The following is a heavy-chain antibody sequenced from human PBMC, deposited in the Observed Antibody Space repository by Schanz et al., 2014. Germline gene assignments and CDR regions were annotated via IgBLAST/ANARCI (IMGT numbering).Heavy chain of an antibody. CDR1: GASISSGGYY. Sequence: QVQLQESGSGLMKPSQTLSLTCAVSGASISSGGYYWSWIRQHPGKGLEWIGYIYYSGSTYYNPALKSRVTISVDTSKNQFSLKLSSVTAADTAVYYCARDGDRFYHNYYMDVWGKGTTVTVSS. V-gene: IGHV4-31*11. D-gene: IGHD4-17*01. CDR3: ARDGDRFYHNYYMDV. J-gene: IGHJ6*03. CDR2: IYYSGST.